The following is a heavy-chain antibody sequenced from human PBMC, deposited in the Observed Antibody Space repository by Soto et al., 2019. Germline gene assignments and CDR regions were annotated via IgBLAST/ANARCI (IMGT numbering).Heavy chain of an antibody. CDR1: GGRLDSLT. CDR2: IIPVVSMA. Sequence: VQLAQSGAEVREPGSSVRVSCKASGGRLDSLTISWVRHAPGQGLEWMGRIIPVVSMASSAEKFQDRMKIDADKSTNTIYMEVTNLRSEDTAMYYCVGQMLESRDAWGQGTPIIVSS. D-gene: IGHD3-3*01. J-gene: IGHJ5*02. CDR3: VGQMLESRDA. V-gene: IGHV1-69*02.